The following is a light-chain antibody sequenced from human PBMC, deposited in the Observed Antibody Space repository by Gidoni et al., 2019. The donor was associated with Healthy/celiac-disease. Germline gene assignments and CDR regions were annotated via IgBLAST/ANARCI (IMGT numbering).Light chain of an antibody. CDR1: QSVSSY. CDR2: DAS. V-gene: IGKV3-11*01. J-gene: IGKJ2*04. Sequence: EIVLTQSPATLSLSPGERATLSCRASQSVSSYLAWYQQKPGQAPRLLIYDASNRATGIPARFSGSGSGTDFTLTISSLEPEDFAVYYCQQRSNWPMCRFGQGTKLEIK. CDR3: QQRSNWPMCR.